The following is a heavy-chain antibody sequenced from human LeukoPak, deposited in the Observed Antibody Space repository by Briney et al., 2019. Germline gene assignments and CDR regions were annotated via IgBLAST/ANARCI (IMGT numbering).Heavy chain of an antibody. CDR3: AKGVYYGSSGYSPFDY. CDR1: GFTFDDYA. CDR2: ISWNSGSI. V-gene: IGHV3-9*01. J-gene: IGHJ4*02. Sequence: GGSLRLSCAASGFTFDDYAMHWVRQAPGKGLEWVSGISWNSGSIGYADSVKGRFTIFRDNAKNSLYLQMNSLRAEDTALYYCAKGVYYGSSGYSPFDYWGQGTLVTVSS. D-gene: IGHD3-22*01.